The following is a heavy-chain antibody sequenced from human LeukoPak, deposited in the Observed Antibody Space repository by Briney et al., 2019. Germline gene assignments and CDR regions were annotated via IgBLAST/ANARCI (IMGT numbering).Heavy chain of an antibody. Sequence: ASVKVSCKASGYTFTGYYMHWVRQAPGQGLEWMGWINPNSGGTNYAQKFQGRVTMTRDTSISTAYMELSRLRSDDTAVYYCARSRAHLGSYRPLDAFDIWGQGTMVTVSS. CDR1: GYTFTGYY. J-gene: IGHJ3*02. CDR3: ARSRAHLGSYRPLDAFDI. CDR2: INPNSGGT. D-gene: IGHD3-16*02. V-gene: IGHV1-2*02.